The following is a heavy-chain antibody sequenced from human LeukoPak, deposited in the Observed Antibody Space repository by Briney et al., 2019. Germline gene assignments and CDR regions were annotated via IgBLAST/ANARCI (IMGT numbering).Heavy chain of an antibody. CDR3: ARDWKDVRGVKGWFDP. CDR2: ISAYNGNT. CDR1: GYTFTRYG. J-gene: IGHJ5*02. D-gene: IGHD3-10*01. Sequence: ASVKVSCKASGYTFTRYGISWVRQAPGQGLEWMGWISAYNGNTNYAQKLQGRVTMTTDTSTSTAYMELRSLRSDDTAVYYCARDWKDVRGVKGWFDPWGQGTQVTVSS. V-gene: IGHV1-18*01.